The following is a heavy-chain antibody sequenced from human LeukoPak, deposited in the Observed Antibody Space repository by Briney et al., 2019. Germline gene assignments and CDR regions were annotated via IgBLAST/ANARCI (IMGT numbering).Heavy chain of an antibody. CDR2: IIPIFGTA. CDR1: GGSFSRYA. V-gene: IGHV1-69*13. D-gene: IGHD3-22*01. CDR3: ARGSGETGGYYYAY. J-gene: IGHJ4*02. Sequence: SVKVSCKASGGSFSRYAISWVRQAPGQGLEWMGGIIPIFGTANYAQKFQGRVTITADESTRTAYMELRTLRSEDTAIYYCARGSGETGGYYYAYWGRGTPVTVSS.